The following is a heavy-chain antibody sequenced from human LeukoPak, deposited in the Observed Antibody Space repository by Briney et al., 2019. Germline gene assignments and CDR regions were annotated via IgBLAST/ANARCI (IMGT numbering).Heavy chain of an antibody. CDR3: ARDQGYYDSSGYYGGAFDI. V-gene: IGHV3-30-3*01. Sequence: PGGSLRLSCAASGFTFSSYAMYWVRQAPGKGLEWVAGISYDGSNKYYADSVKGRFTISRDNSKNTLYLQMNSLRAEDTAVYYCARDQGYYDSSGYYGGAFDIWGQETMVTVSS. D-gene: IGHD3-22*01. J-gene: IGHJ3*02. CDR2: ISYDGSNK. CDR1: GFTFSSYA.